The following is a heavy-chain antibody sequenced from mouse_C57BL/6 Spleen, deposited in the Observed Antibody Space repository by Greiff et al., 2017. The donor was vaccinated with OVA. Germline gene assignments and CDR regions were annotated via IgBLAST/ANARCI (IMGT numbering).Heavy chain of an antibody. J-gene: IGHJ3*01. V-gene: IGHV1-61*01. CDR2: IYPSDSET. CDR1: GYTFTSYW. CDR3: ARVEYYGSSLSPWFAY. D-gene: IGHD1-1*01. Sequence: VQLQQPGAELVRPGSSVKLSCKASGYTFTSYWMDWVKQRPGQGLEWIGNIYPSDSETHYNQKFKDKATLTVDKSSSTAYMQLSSLTSEDSAVYYCARVEYYGSSLSPWFAYWGQGTLVTVSA.